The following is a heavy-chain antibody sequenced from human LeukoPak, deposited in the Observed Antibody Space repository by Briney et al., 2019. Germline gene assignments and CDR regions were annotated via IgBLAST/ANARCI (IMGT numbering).Heavy chain of an antibody. CDR1: GGSISSGSYY. CDR2: IYTSGST. J-gene: IGHJ3*02. CDR3: ATQISGSYPPEKAFDI. D-gene: IGHD1-26*01. Sequence: SETLSLTCTVSGGSISSGSYYWSWIRQPAGKGLEWIGRIYTSGSTNYNPSLKSRVTISVDTSKNQFSLKLSSVTAADTAVYYCATQISGSYPPEKAFDIWGQGTMVTVSS. V-gene: IGHV4-61*02.